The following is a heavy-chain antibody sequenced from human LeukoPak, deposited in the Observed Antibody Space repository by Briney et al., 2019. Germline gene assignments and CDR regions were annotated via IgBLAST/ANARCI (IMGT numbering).Heavy chain of an antibody. CDR2: IRYDGSNK. Sequence: QPGGSLRLSCAASGFTFSSYGMHWVRQAPGKGLEWVAFIRYDGSNKYYADSVKGRFTISRDNSKNTLYLQMNSLRAEDTAVYYCAGERTLRFEGFDYWGQGTLVTVSS. CDR3: AGERTLRFEGFDY. CDR1: GFTFSSYG. D-gene: IGHD3-3*01. V-gene: IGHV3-30*02. J-gene: IGHJ4*02.